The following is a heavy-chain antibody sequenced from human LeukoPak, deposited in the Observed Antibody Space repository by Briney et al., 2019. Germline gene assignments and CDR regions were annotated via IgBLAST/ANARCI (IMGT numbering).Heavy chain of an antibody. V-gene: IGHV1-46*01. CDR3: ARDLGYSRRYYDFSD. Sequence: ASVKVSCKASGYTFTSNGISWVRQAPGQGLEWMGIINPSGGSTSYAQKFQGRVTMTRDTSTSTVYMELSSLRSEDTAVYYCARDLGYSRRYYDFSDWGQGTLVTVSS. J-gene: IGHJ4*02. CDR2: INPSGGST. D-gene: IGHD3-3*01. CDR1: GYTFTSNG.